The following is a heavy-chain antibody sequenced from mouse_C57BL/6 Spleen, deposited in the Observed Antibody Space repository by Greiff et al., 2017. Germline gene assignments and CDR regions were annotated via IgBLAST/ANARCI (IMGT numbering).Heavy chain of an antibody. J-gene: IGHJ2*01. CDR3: TRNSYYYGSSPFDY. CDR2: ISRGGDYI. Sequence: EVKLMESGAGLVKPGGSLKLSCAASGFNFSSYAMYWVRQTPEKRLEWVAYISRGGDYIYYADTVKGRFTISRDNARNTLYLQMSSLKSEDTAMYYCTRNSYYYGSSPFDYWGQGTTLTVSS. CDR1: GFNFSSYA. D-gene: IGHD1-1*01. V-gene: IGHV5-9-1*02.